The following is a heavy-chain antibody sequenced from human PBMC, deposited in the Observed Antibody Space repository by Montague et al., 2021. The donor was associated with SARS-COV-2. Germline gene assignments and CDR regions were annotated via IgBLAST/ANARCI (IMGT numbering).Heavy chain of an antibody. J-gene: IGHJ4*02. CDR1: GFTFSSYA. CDR3: ARAAFTWTKE. V-gene: IGHV3-30*04. Sequence: SLRLSCAASGFTFSSYAMHWVRQAPGKGLEWVSVISYDGSKKYYADSVKGRFTTSRDNSKNTLYLQMNSLRVEDTAVYYCARAAFTWTKEWGQGTLVTVSS. CDR2: ISYDGSKK. D-gene: IGHD3-16*01.